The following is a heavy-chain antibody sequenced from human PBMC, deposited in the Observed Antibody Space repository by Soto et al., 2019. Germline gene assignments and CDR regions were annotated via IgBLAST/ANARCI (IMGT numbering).Heavy chain of an antibody. J-gene: IGHJ4*02. CDR1: GGSISSYY. Sequence: SETLSLTCTVSGGSISSYYWSWIRQPPGKGLEWIGYIYYSGSTNYNPSLKSRVTISVDTSKNQFSLKLSSVTAADTAVYYCAREGSSGYLYYFDYWSQGTLVTVS. V-gene: IGHV4-59*01. D-gene: IGHD3-22*01. CDR3: AREGSSGYLYYFDY. CDR2: IYYSGST.